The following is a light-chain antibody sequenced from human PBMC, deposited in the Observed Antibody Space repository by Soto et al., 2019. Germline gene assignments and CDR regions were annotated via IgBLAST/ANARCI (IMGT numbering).Light chain of an antibody. V-gene: IGLV1-44*01. CDR1: TSNIGSYA. Sequence: QSVLTQPPSASGTPGQRVTISCSGSTSNIGSYAVNWYQQLPGTAPKHLIYTNNQRPSGVPDRFSGSKSGTSASLAVSRLQSEDEADYYCAAWDDTLNGPAFGGGTKVTVL. CDR2: TNN. J-gene: IGLJ2*01. CDR3: AAWDDTLNGPA.